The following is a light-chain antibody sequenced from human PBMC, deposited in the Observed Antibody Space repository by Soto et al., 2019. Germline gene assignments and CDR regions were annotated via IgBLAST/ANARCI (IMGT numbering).Light chain of an antibody. Sequence: QSVLTQSRSVSGSPGQSVTISCTGTSSDVSWYQHHPGKAPKLIIYDVYKRPSGVPDRFSGSKSGNTASLTISGLQADDEADFYCSSYAGGHIWVFGGGTQLTVL. J-gene: IGLJ3*02. CDR2: DVY. CDR3: SSYAGGHIWV. V-gene: IGLV2-11*01. CDR1: SSDV.